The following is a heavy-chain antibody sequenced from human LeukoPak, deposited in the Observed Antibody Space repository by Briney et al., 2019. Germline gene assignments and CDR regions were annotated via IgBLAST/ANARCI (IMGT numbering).Heavy chain of an antibody. CDR3: ARDHPRNLWFGELKEPFDY. CDR2: ISAYNGNT. J-gene: IGHJ4*02. CDR1: GYTFTSYG. Sequence: GASVKVSCKASGYTFTSYGISWVRQAPGQGLEWMGWISAYNGNTNYAQKLQGRVTMTTDTSTSTAYMELRSLRSDDTAVYYCARDHPRNLWFGELKEPFDYWGQGTLVTVSS. V-gene: IGHV1-18*01. D-gene: IGHD3-10*01.